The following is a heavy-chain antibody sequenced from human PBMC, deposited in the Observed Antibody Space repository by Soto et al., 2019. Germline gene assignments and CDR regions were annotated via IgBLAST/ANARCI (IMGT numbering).Heavy chain of an antibody. J-gene: IGHJ6*02. CDR1: GYTFISYA. V-gene: IGHV1-3*01. Sequence: QVQLVQSGAEVKKPGASVKVSCKASGYTFISYAMHWVRQAPGQRLEWMGWINAGNGNRKYSQKFQGRVTITRDTSASTAYMALSSLRAEDTAVYYCARDPWGYYGMDVWGQGTTVTVSS. CDR3: ARDPWGYYGMDV. CDR2: INAGNGNR. D-gene: IGHD3-16*01.